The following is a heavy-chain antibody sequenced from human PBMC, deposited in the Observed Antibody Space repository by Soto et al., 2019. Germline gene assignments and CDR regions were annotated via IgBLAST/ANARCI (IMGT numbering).Heavy chain of an antibody. CDR3: AREEVGVTMVRGVITNYYYYGMDV. V-gene: IGHV4-59*01. D-gene: IGHD3-10*01. J-gene: IGHJ6*02. Sequence: SETLSLTCTVSGGSISSYYWSWIRQPPGKGLEWIGYIYYRGSTNYNPSLKSRVTISVDTSKNQFSLKLSSVTAADTAVYYCAREEVGVTMVRGVITNYYYYGMDVWGQGTTVTVSS. CDR2: IYYRGST. CDR1: GGSISSYY.